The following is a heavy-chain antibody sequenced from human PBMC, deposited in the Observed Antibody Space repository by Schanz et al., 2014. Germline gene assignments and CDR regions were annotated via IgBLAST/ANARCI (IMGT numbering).Heavy chain of an antibody. CDR3: ARDGDRFYHNYYMDV. V-gene: IGHV3-23*01. D-gene: IGHD4-17*01. CDR1: GFTFNSYA. Sequence: EGQLLESGGGLIQPGGSLRLSCAASGFTFNSYAMTWVRQAPGKGLEWVSSISHSGGSKYYADSVKGRFSISRDNAKNSLYLQMNSLRAEDTAVYYCARDGDRFYHNYYMDVWGKGTTVTVSS. CDR2: ISHSGGSK. J-gene: IGHJ6*03.